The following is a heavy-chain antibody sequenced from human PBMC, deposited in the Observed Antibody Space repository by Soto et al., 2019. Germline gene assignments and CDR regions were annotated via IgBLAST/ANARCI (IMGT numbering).Heavy chain of an antibody. V-gene: IGHV1-18*01. CDR2: IRTYNGVT. D-gene: IGHD1-1*01. CDR1: GYTFGSHG. CDR3: ARGATGELEH. J-gene: IGHJ4*02. Sequence: ASVKVSCKASGYTFGSHGITWVRQAPGQGLVWVGRIRTYNGVTNFAQKVQGRVTFTTDTSTSTAYMELRDLRSDDTGIYFCARGATGELEHWGQGTQVTVSS.